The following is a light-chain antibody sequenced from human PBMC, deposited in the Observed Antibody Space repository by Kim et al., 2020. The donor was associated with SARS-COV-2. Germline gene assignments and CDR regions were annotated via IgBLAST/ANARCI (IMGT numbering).Light chain of an antibody. CDR3: QQYAGSPQT. J-gene: IGKJ1*01. Sequence: SPGERATLACRARQSVGYIYLAWYQQKPGQTPRLLIYATSSRATGIPDRFSGSGSGTDFTLTISRLEPEDSAMYYCQQYAGSPQTFGQGTKVDIK. CDR1: QSVGYIY. CDR2: ATS. V-gene: IGKV3-20*01.